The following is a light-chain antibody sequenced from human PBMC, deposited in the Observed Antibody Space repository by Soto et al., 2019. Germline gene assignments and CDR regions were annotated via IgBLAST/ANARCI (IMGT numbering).Light chain of an antibody. CDR1: QSVSSY. J-gene: IGKJ4*01. CDR2: DAS. CDR3: QQHINWPLT. V-gene: IGKV3-11*01. Sequence: ETVLTQSPATLSLSPGERATLSCRASQSVSSYLAWYQQKPGQAPRLLIYDASNRATGIPARFSGSGSGTDFTLTISSLEPADFAVYYCQQHINWPLTFGGGTKVDIK.